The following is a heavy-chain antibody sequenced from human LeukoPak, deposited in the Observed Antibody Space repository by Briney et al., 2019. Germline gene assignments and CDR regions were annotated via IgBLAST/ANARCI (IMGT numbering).Heavy chain of an antibody. CDR3: ARLADTTC. CDR1: GYTFTNFW. J-gene: IGHJ4*02. D-gene: IGHD1-26*01. V-gene: IGHV5-51*01. Sequence: GESLQISCQGSGYTFTNFWIAWVRQLPGKGLEWVGSIYPGDSDTRYRPSFQGQVTISADKSIATAYLQWSSLKASDTAMYFCARLADTTCWGQGTLVTVSS. CDR2: IYPGDSDT.